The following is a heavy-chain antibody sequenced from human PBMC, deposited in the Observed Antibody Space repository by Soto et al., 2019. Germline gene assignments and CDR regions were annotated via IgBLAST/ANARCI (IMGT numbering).Heavy chain of an antibody. CDR3: ARCTACGSSDS. J-gene: IGHJ4*02. V-gene: IGHV1-2*02. Sequence: QVQLVQSGSEVKKPGASVRVSCRTSGYTFAANYIHWVRQAPGKGLEWMGWINTKSDETKFSQKFPGRGVFTKDTTSNTLHREVANLSSEDTSAYYCARCTACGSSDSWGQGSLITASS. CDR2: INTKSDET. D-gene: IGHD1-1*01. CDR1: GYTFAANY.